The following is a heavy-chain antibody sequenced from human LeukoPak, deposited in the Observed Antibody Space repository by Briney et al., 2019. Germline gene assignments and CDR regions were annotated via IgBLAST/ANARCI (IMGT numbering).Heavy chain of an antibody. J-gene: IGHJ4*02. V-gene: IGHV3-48*02. CDR2: ISGSSTI. CDR3: ARDSQGYDFWSGYYHFDY. D-gene: IGHD3-3*01. CDR1: GFTFSSYS. Sequence: QSGGSLRLSCAASGFTFSSYSMNWVRQAPGKGLEWVSYISGSSTIYYADSVKGRFTISRDNAKNSLYLQMNSLRDEDTAVYYCARDSQGYDFWSGYYHFDYWGQGTLVTVSS.